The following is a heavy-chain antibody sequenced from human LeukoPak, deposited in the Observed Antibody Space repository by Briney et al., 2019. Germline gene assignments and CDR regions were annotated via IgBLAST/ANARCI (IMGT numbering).Heavy chain of an antibody. D-gene: IGHD2-15*01. V-gene: IGHV3-48*01. CDR3: ARGSRYCSGGSCSPSRGMDV. Sequence: GGSLRPSCAASGFTFSSYSMNWVRQAPGKGLEWVSYISSSSSTIYYADSVKGRFTISRDNAKNSLYLQMNSLRAEDTAVHYCARGSRYCSGGSCSPSRGMDVWGQGTTVTVSS. J-gene: IGHJ6*02. CDR1: GFTFSSYS. CDR2: ISSSSSTI.